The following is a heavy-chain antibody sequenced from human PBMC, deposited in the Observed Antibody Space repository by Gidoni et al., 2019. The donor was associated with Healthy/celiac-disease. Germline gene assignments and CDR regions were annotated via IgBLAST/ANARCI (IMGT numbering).Heavy chain of an antibody. V-gene: IGHV1-69*01. Sequence: QVQLVQSGAEVRKPGSSVKVSCKASGGTFSSYAISWVRQAPGQGLEWMGGIIPIFGTANNAQKFQGRVTMTADESTSTAYMELSSLRSEDTAVYYCAREEQYCSSTSCSNWFDPWGQGTLVTVSS. J-gene: IGHJ5*02. CDR3: AREEQYCSSTSCSNWFDP. CDR1: GGTFSSYA. CDR2: IIPIFGTA. D-gene: IGHD2-2*01.